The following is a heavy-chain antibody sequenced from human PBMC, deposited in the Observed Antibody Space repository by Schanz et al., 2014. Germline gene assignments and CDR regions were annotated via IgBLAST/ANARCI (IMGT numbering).Heavy chain of an antibody. CDR1: GFTFSSYA. V-gene: IGHV3-23*01. Sequence: EVQLLESGGGLVQPGGSLRLSCAASGFTFSSYAMSWVRQAPGKGLEWVSALSGSGGSTYYADSVKGRFTISRDNSKNTLYLQMNTLISEDTAVYYCAKDSTHIDIVLVPTAIDYWGQGTLVTVSS. CDR2: LSGSGGST. J-gene: IGHJ4*02. CDR3: AKDSTHIDIVLVPTAIDY. D-gene: IGHD2-2*01.